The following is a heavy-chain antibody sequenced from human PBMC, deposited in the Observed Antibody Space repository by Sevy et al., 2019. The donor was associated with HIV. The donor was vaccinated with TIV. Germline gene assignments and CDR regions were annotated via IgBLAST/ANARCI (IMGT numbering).Heavy chain of an antibody. CDR1: GFTFSSYE. D-gene: IGHD3-22*01. V-gene: IGHV3-48*03. CDR2: ISSGGTTI. J-gene: IGHJ5*02. Sequence: GGSLRLSCEASGFTFSSYEMNGVRQAPGRGREWVSYISSGGTTIKYPDSVKGRFTISRDNAKNSLYMQMNSLRAEDTAVYYCARVDANYDKGFDPWGQGTLVTVSS. CDR3: ARVDANYDKGFDP.